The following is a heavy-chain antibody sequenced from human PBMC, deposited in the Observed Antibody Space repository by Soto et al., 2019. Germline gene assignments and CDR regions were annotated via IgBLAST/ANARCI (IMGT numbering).Heavy chain of an antibody. CDR2: FDPEDGET. CDR3: ATWGGSGWYIRAFDI. D-gene: IGHD6-19*01. CDR1: GYTLTELS. J-gene: IGHJ3*02. Sequence: VKVSCKVSGYTLTELSMHWVRQAPGKGLEWMGGFDPEDGETIYAQKFQGRVTMTEDTSTDTAYMELSSLRSEDTAVYYCATWGGSGWYIRAFDIWGQGTMVTVSS. V-gene: IGHV1-24*01.